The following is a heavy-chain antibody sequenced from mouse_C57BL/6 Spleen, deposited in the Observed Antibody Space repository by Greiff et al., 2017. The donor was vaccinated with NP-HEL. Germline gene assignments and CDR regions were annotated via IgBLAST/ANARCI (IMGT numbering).Heavy chain of an antibody. Sequence: QVQLQQPGADLVKPGASVKLSCMASGYTFTSYWMHWVRQTPGQGLEWIGMIHTNSGSTNYNEQFKSKARLTVDKSASTAYMQLSSLTSEDSAVYYGARGGLGDDDGFAYWGQGTLVTVSA. CDR3: ARGGLGDDDGFAY. CDR2: IHTNSGST. V-gene: IGHV1-64*01. CDR1: GYTFTSYW. D-gene: IGHD2-2*01. J-gene: IGHJ3*01.